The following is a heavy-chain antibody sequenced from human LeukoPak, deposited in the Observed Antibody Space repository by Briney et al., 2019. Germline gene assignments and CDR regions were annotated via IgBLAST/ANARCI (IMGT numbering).Heavy chain of an antibody. D-gene: IGHD6-19*01. Sequence: GGSLRLSCAASGFTFSSYSMNWVRQAPGKGLEWVSYISSSSSTIYHADSVKGRFTISRDNAKNSLYLQMNSLRAEDTAVYYCASVAVAMSDAFDIWGQGTMVTVSS. CDR3: ASVAVAMSDAFDI. CDR2: ISSSSSTI. V-gene: IGHV3-48*04. J-gene: IGHJ3*02. CDR1: GFTFSSYS.